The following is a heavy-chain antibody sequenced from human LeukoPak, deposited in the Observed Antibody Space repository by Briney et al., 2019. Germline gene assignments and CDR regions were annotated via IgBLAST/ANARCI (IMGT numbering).Heavy chain of an antibody. CDR2: IYYSGST. Sequence: RSETLSLTCTVSGGSISSSSYYWGWIRQPPGKGLEWIGSIYYSGSTYYSPSLKSRVTISVDTSKNQFSLKLSSVTAADTAVYYCARLYDAYYYGMDVWGQGTTVTVSS. J-gene: IGHJ6*02. D-gene: IGHD2-8*01. CDR3: ARLYDAYYYGMDV. V-gene: IGHV4-39*01. CDR1: GGSISSSSYY.